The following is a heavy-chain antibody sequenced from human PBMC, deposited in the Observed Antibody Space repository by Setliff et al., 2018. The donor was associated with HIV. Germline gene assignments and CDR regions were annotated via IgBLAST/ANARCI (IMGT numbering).Heavy chain of an antibody. J-gene: IGHJ6*03. Sequence: SETLSLTCDVSGFSISSRYYWGWIRQSPGKGLEWIGNIYHTGSSYYNPSLNDRATISLDTSKNQFSLKLNSVTSLRFDDTAMYYCVRGVQSPPHYPYYYMDVWGEGTMVTVSS. CDR2: IYHTGSS. CDR1: GFSISSRYY. V-gene: IGHV4-38-2*01. CDR3: VRGVQSPPHYPYYYMDV. D-gene: IGHD3-3*01.